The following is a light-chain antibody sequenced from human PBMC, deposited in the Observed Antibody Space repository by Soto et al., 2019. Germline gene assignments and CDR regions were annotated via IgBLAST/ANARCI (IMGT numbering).Light chain of an antibody. CDR3: CSFAAGAALV. CDR1: SSNVGTYDL. Sequence: QSALTQPASVSASPGQSITISCTGTSSNVGTYDLVSWYQHHPDKAPKLIIYEGTKRPSGISSRFSGSNSGNTASLTISGLQSEDDADYYFCSFAAGAALVFGGGTKVTVL. CDR2: EGT. J-gene: IGLJ2*01. V-gene: IGLV2-23*01.